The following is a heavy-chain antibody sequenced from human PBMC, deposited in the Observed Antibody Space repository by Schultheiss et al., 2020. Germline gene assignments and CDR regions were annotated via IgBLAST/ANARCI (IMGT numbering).Heavy chain of an antibody. CDR1: GFTFSSYG. V-gene: IGHV3-23*01. CDR2: ISGSGGST. D-gene: IGHD6-19*01. Sequence: GGSLRLSCAASGFTFSSYGMHWVRQAPGKGLEWVSAISGSGGSTYYADSVKGRFTISRDNSKNTLYLQMNSLSAEDTAVYYCARVEAVAGPGGTFDYWGQGALVTAYS. CDR3: ARVEAVAGPGGTFDY. J-gene: IGHJ4*02.